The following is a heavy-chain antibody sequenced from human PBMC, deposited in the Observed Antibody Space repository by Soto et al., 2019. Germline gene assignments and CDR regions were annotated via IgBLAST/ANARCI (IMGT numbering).Heavy chain of an antibody. V-gene: IGHV3-33*05. J-gene: IGHJ3*01. CDR1: GFTLSHFG. D-gene: IGHD1-1*01. CDR2: SQYDGDNK. CDR3: AIGAWTLGKGALDL. Sequence: QEQLVETGGGVVQPGRSLRLSCAASGFTLSHFGVHWVRQVPGKGLDWVAVSQYDGDNKYFADSVKGRFNISRDNSKNTLSLKMNSPADDDMAIYSCAIGAWTLGKGALDLWGRGTMVIVSS.